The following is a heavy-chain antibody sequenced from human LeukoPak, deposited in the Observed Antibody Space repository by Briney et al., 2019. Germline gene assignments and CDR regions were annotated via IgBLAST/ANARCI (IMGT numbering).Heavy chain of an antibody. CDR3: AKHQPPY. CDR2: IESGGKT. Sequence: GGSLRLSCAASGFTFANYAMSWVRQAPGKGLECVSAIESGGKTFYADSVKGRFTISRDNSKNTVYLQMNNLRAEDTALYYCAKHQPPYWGQGTLVTVSS. J-gene: IGHJ4*02. CDR1: GFTFANYA. V-gene: IGHV3-23*01.